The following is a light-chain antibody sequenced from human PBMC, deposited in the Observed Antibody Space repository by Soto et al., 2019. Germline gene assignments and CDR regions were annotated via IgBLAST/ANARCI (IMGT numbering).Light chain of an antibody. CDR2: DAS. Sequence: LTQSPATLSVSVGERATLSCRASQSISRYLAWYKQKPGQAPRILIYDASNRATGIQARFSGIGSGTEFTITIRRLEPDEFAFYDCRQRGNPPTFGEGTKVDIK. CDR3: RQRGNPPT. J-gene: IGKJ4*01. V-gene: IGKV3-11*01. CDR1: QSISRY.